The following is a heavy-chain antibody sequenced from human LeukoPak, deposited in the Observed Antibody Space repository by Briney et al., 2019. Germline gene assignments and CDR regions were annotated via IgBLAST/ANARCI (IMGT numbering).Heavy chain of an antibody. CDR1: GFTFGSYA. D-gene: IGHD3-22*01. J-gene: IGHJ5*02. CDR2: ISSSSSYI. V-gene: IGHV3-21*01. CDR3: ARDRSGYYDSSGLNWFDP. Sequence: GGSLRLSCAASGFTFGSYAMSWVRQAPGKGLEWVSSISSSSSYIYYADSVKGRFTISRDNAKNSLYLQMNSLRAEDTAVYYCARDRSGYYDSSGLNWFDPWGQGTLVTVSS.